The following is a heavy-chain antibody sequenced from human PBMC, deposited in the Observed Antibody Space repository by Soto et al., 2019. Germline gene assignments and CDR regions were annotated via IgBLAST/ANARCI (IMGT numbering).Heavy chain of an antibody. CDR2: IYYSGST. Sequence: SETLSLTSTVSGGSLSSSSYYWGWIRQHPGKGLEWIGSIYYSGSTYYNPSLNCRVTITVDTSKNQFSLKLSSVTAADTSVDHCARQGYCSSTSCYYYCYGMDVWGQGTTVTVSS. CDR1: GGSLSSSSYY. D-gene: IGHD2-2*01. CDR3: ARQGYCSSTSCYYYCYGMDV. J-gene: IGHJ6*02. V-gene: IGHV4-39*01.